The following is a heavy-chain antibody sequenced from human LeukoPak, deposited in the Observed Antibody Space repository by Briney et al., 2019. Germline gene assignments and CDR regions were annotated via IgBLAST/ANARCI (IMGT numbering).Heavy chain of an antibody. CDR2: ISSSSSYI. Sequence: PGGSLRLSCAASGFTFSSYSMNWVRQAPGKGLEWVSSISSSSSYIYYADSVKGRFTISRDNAKNSLYLQMNSLRAEDTAVYYCARLRRRYYDLWSGYYDYYYYYYMDVWGKGTTVTVSS. CDR3: ARLRRRYYDLWSGYYDYYYYYYMDV. CDR1: GFTFSSYS. J-gene: IGHJ6*03. V-gene: IGHV3-21*01. D-gene: IGHD3-3*01.